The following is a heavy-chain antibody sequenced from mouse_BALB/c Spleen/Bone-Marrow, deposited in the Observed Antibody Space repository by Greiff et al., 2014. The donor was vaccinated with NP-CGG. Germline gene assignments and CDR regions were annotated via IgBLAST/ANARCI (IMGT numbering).Heavy chain of an antibody. D-gene: IGHD1-1*01. CDR2: ISSGGNYT. V-gene: IGHV5-9-4*01. Sequence: EVQGVESGGGLVKPGGSLKLSCAASGFTFSSYAMSWVRQSPEKRLEWVAEISSGGNYTYYPDTVTGRFTISRDNAKNLLYLEMSSLRSDDTSMYCCVSAYGSSYAMDYWGQGTSVTVSS. CDR3: VSAYGSSYAMDY. CDR1: GFTFSSYA. J-gene: IGHJ4*01.